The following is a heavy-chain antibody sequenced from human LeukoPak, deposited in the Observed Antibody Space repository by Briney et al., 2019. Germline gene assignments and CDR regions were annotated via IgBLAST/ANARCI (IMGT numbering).Heavy chain of an antibody. V-gene: IGHV4-59*01. Sequence: SETLSLTCTVSGGSISSYYWSWIRQPPGKGLEWIGYIYYSGSTNYNPSLKSRVTISVDTSKNQFSLKLSSVTAADTAVYYCARDPYYYDSRGYYYAFDIWGQGTMVTVSS. CDR3: ARDPYYYDSRGYYYAFDI. CDR1: GGSISSYY. CDR2: IYYSGST. J-gene: IGHJ3*02. D-gene: IGHD3-22*01.